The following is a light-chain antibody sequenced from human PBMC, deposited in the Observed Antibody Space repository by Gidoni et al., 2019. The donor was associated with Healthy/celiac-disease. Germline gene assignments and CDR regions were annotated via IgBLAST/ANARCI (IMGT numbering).Light chain of an antibody. CDR1: KLGDKY. Sequence: EVPQPPSVSVSPGQTASITCSGDKLGDKYACWYQQKPGQSPALVIYQDSKRPSGIPERFSGSNSGNTATLTISGTQAMDEADYYCQAWDSSTAAVFGGGTKLTVL. CDR3: QAWDSSTAAV. CDR2: QDS. J-gene: IGLJ2*01. V-gene: IGLV3-1*01.